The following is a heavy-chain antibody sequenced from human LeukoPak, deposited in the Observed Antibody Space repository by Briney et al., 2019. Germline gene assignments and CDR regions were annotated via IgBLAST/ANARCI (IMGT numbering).Heavy chain of an antibody. J-gene: IGHJ4*02. Sequence: GGSLRLSCAPSGFTFSSYGMHWVREAPGKGLEWVAFIRYDGSNKYYADSVKGRFTISRDNSKNTLYLQMNSLRAEDTAVYYCAKDRGGYSSGWYDLEAFDYWGQGTLVTVSS. CDR3: AKDRGGYSSGWYDLEAFDY. CDR1: GFTFSSYG. D-gene: IGHD6-19*01. CDR2: IRYDGSNK. V-gene: IGHV3-30*02.